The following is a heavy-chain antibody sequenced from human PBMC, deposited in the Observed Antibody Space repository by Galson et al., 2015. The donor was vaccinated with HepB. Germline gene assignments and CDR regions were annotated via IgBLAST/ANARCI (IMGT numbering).Heavy chain of an antibody. J-gene: IGHJ6*02. Sequence: SLRLSCAALEFILSMYWMNWVRQAPGKGLEWVANIKEDGSEKNYVDSVKGRFTISRDNAKNSLYLQMNSLRAEDTAVYYCARVKRGEWYSFYYNGMDVWGQGTTVTVSS. V-gene: IGHV3-7*05. D-gene: IGHD3-10*01. CDR2: IKEDGSEK. CDR3: ARVKRGEWYSFYYNGMDV. CDR1: EFILSMYW.